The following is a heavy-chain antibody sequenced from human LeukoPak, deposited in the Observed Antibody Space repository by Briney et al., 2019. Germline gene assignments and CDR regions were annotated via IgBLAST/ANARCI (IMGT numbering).Heavy chain of an antibody. CDR2: ISPYNGNT. D-gene: IGHD1-26*01. J-gene: IGHJ4*02. V-gene: IGHV1-18*01. Sequence: ASVKVSCKTSGYTFSSHSMNWVRQAPGQGLEWMGWISPYNGNTNYAQKLQGRVTMTIDTSTSTAYMELRSLRSDDTAVYYCARDPGWEPSDYWGQGTLVTVSS. CDR1: GYTFSSHS. CDR3: ARDPGWEPSDY.